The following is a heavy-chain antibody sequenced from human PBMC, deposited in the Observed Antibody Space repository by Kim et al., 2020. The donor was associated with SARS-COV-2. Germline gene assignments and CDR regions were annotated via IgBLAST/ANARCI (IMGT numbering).Heavy chain of an antibody. D-gene: IGHD3-10*01. CDR2: IYYSGST. CDR1: GGSISSGGYY. Sequence: SETLSLTCTVSGGSISSGGYYWSWIRQHPGKGLEWIGYIYYSGSTYYNPSLKSRVTISVDTSKNQFSLKLSSVTAADTAVYYCARDRDLNTMVRGGMDVWGQGTTVTVSS. CDR3: ARDRDLNTMVRGGMDV. V-gene: IGHV4-31*03. J-gene: IGHJ6*02.